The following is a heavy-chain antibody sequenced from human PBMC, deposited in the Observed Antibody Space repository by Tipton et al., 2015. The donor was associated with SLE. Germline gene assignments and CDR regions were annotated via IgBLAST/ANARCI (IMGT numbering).Heavy chain of an antibody. Sequence: TLSLTCTVSGGSISSSSHYWSWIRQPPGKGLGWIGYIYYSGSTNYNPSLKSRVTISVDTSKNQFSLKLSSVTAADTAVYYCARPLAGGIDYWGQGTLVTVSS. V-gene: IGHV4-61*05. CDR3: ARPLAGGIDY. D-gene: IGHD6-19*01. CDR1: GGSISSSSHY. CDR2: IYYSGST. J-gene: IGHJ4*02.